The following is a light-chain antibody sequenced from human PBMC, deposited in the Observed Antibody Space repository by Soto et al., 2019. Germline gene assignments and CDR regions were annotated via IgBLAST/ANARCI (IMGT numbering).Light chain of an antibody. CDR1: QSVSSN. CDR2: GAS. V-gene: IGKV3-15*01. Sequence: EIVMTQSPATLSVSPGERATLSCRASQSVSSNLAWYQHKPGQAPRLLIYGASTRATGIPARFSGSGSGTDFTLTISSLQSEDFAVYYCQQYNTWPPITFGQGTRLQI. CDR3: QQYNTWPPIT. J-gene: IGKJ5*01.